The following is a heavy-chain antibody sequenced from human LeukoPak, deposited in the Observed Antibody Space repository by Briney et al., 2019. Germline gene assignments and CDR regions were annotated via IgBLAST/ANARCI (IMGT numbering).Heavy chain of an antibody. V-gene: IGHV3-21*04. CDR2: ISSISSHI. CDR3: ARDGGAPGPIYGDY. D-gene: IGHD4-23*01. Sequence: NPGGSLRLSRAASGFTFSSYCMSWVRQAPGKGLEWVSSISSISSHIYYADSVKGRFTISRDNAENSLYLQMNSLRAEDTAVYYCARDGGAPGPIYGDYWGQGTPVTVSS. CDR1: GFTFSSYC. J-gene: IGHJ4*02.